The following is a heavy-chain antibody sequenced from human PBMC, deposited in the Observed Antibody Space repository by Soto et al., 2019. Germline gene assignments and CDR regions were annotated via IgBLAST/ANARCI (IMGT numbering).Heavy chain of an antibody. CDR2: IYTDGRT. CDR3: ARHVGFYWYFDL. J-gene: IGHJ2*01. D-gene: IGHD1-26*01. CDR1: GFTVSGNY. V-gene: IGHV3-66*04. Sequence: EMQLVESGGGLVQPGGSLRLSCAASGFTVSGNYMGWVRQAPGKGLDWVSSIYTDGRTYYSDSVRGRFAISTDNSKDTLYLQMNNLRAEDTAIYYCARHVGFYWYFDLWGRGTLVTVSS.